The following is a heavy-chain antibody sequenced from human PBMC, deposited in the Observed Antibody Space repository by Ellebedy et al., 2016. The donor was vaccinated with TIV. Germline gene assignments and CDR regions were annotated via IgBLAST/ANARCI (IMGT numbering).Heavy chain of an antibody. J-gene: IGHJ5*02. CDR3: ARGYQFRNWLDP. CDR2: IWYDGSYK. D-gene: IGHD2-2*01. V-gene: IGHV3-33*01. Sequence: GESLKISXAASGFTFSSYGMHWVRQAPGKGLEWVAVIWYDGSYKYYGDSVKGRFTISRDNSKNTPYLQMNSLRVDDTAVYYCARGYQFRNWLDPWGQGTLVTVSS. CDR1: GFTFSSYG.